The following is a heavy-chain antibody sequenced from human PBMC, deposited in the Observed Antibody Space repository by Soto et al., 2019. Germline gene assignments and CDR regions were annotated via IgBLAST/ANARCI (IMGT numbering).Heavy chain of an antibody. V-gene: IGHV3-30*18. J-gene: IGHJ6*02. CDR3: AKGAGGSITGTTEYYYGMDV. D-gene: IGHD1-20*01. Sequence: GGSLRLSCAASGFTFSSYGMHWVRQAPGKGLEWVAVISYDGSNKYYADSVKGRFTISRDNSKNTLYLQMNSLRAEDTAVYYCAKGAGGSITGTTEYYYGMDVWGQGTTVTVSS. CDR1: GFTFSSYG. CDR2: ISYDGSNK.